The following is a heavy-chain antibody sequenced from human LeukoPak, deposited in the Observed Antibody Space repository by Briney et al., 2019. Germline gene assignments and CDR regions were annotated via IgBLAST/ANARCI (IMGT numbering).Heavy chain of an antibody. J-gene: IGHJ1*01. Sequence: PGGSLRLSCATSGFTFSSYWMNWVRQAPGKGPEWVANIKQDGSEMYYVDSVKGRFTISRDNAKNSLYLQMNSLRAEDTAVYYCARDTVYSWSEYFQYWGQGTLVTVSS. CDR2: IKQDGSEM. V-gene: IGHV3-7*03. D-gene: IGHD1-26*01. CDR1: GFTFSSYW. CDR3: ARDTVYSWSEYFQY.